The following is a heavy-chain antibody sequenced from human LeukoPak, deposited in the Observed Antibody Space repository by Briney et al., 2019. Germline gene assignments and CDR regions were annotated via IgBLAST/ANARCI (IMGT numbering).Heavy chain of an antibody. J-gene: IGHJ3*02. CDR2: IYYSGST. CDR1: GGSISSSSYY. V-gene: IGHV4-39*07. Sequence: SETLSLTCTVSGGSISSSSYYWGWIRQPPGKGLEWIGSIYYSGSTYYNPSLKSRVTISVDTSKNQFSLKLSSVTAADTAVYYCARGPLPLDAFDIWGQGTMVTVSS. D-gene: IGHD2-21*02. CDR3: ARGPLPLDAFDI.